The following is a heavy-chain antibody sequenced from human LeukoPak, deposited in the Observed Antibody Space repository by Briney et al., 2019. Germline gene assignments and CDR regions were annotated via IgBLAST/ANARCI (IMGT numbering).Heavy chain of an antibody. V-gene: IGHV3-48*04. D-gene: IGHD2-15*01. CDR2: ISSSSITI. CDR1: GLTFSSYS. CDR3: ASDRGGSYSAIDY. J-gene: IGHJ4*02. Sequence: GGSPRLSCAASGLTFSSYSLNWVRQAPGKGLEWVSFISSSSITIYYADSVKGRFTISRDNAEKSLYLQMNSLRAEDTAVYYCASDRGGSYSAIDYWGQGTLVTVSS.